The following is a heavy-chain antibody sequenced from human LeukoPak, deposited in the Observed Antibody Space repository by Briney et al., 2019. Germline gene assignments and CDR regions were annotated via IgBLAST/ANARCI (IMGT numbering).Heavy chain of an antibody. D-gene: IGHD1-26*01. Sequence: ASXXVSCKASGSTFISYDINWVRQATGQGLEWMGWMNPNSGNTGYAQKFQGRVTITRNTSISTAYMELSSLRSEDTAVYYCARGRSGSYRRTYFDYWGQGTLVTVSS. CDR2: MNPNSGNT. CDR1: GSTFISYD. CDR3: ARGRSGSYRRTYFDY. J-gene: IGHJ4*02. V-gene: IGHV1-8*03.